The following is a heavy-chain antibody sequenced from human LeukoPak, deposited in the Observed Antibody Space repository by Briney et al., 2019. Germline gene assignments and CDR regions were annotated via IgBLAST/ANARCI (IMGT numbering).Heavy chain of an antibody. CDR3: AREPRFWSGYVKYYSDY. D-gene: IGHD3-3*01. V-gene: IGHV4-34*01. CDR1: GGSFSSYY. J-gene: IGHJ4*02. CDR2: INHSGST. Sequence: SETLSLTCAVYGGSFSSYYWSCIRQPPGKGLEWIGEINHSGSTNYNPSLKSRVTISVDTSKNQFSLKLSSVTAADTAVYYCAREPRFWSGYVKYYSDYWGQGTLVTVSS.